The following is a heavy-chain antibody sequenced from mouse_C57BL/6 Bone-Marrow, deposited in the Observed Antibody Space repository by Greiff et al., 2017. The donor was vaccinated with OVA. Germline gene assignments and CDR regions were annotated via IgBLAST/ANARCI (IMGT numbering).Heavy chain of an antibody. D-gene: IGHD4-1*01. Sequence: EVKLVESGGGLVKPGGSLKLSCAASGFTFSDYGMHWVRQAPEQGLEWVAYISSGSSTIYYADTVKGRFTISRDNAKNTLFLQMTSLRSEDTAMYYCARPDWDWYFDVWGTGTTVTVSS. CDR1: GFTFSDYG. CDR2: ISSGSSTI. CDR3: ARPDWDWYFDV. V-gene: IGHV5-17*01. J-gene: IGHJ1*03.